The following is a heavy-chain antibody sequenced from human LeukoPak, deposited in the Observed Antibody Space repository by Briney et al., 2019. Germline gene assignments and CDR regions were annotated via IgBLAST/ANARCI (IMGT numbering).Heavy chain of an antibody. D-gene: IGHD6-19*01. CDR1: GYTFTSYA. J-gene: IGHJ5*02. CDR2: INAGNGNT. Sequence: ASVKVSCKASGYTFTSYAMHWVRQAPGQRLEWMGWINAGNGNTKYSQKFQGRVTITRDTSASTAYMELSSLRSEDTAVYYCARVVAVAGGLWFDPWGQGALVTVST. CDR3: ARVVAVAGGLWFDP. V-gene: IGHV1-3*01.